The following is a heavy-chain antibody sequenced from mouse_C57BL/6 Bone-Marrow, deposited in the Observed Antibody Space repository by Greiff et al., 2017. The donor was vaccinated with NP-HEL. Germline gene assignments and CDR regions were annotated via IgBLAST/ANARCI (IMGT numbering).Heavy chain of an antibody. CDR1: GYTFTNYW. CDR2: IYPGGGYT. Sequence: QVQLQQSGAELVRPGTSVKMSCKASGYTFTNYWIGWAKQRPGHGLEWIGDIYPGGGYTNYNEKFKGKATLTADKSSSTAYMQFSSLTSEDSAIYYCARVDAISFYAMDSWGQGTSVTLSS. CDR3: ARVDAISFYAMDS. D-gene: IGHD1-1*01. V-gene: IGHV1-63*01. J-gene: IGHJ4*01.